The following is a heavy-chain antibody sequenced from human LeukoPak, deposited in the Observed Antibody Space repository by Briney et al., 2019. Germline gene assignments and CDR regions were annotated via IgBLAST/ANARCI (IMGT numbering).Heavy chain of an antibody. D-gene: IGHD3-22*01. Sequence: PGGSLRLSCAAPGFTVSSNYMSWVRQAPGKGLEWVSVIYSGGSTYYADSVKGRFTISRDNSKNTLYLQMNSLRAEDTAVYYCARGLYYFDTSGYLYYWGQGTLVTVSS. J-gene: IGHJ4*02. CDR1: GFTVSSNY. CDR2: IYSGGST. CDR3: ARGLYYFDTSGYLYY. V-gene: IGHV3-53*01.